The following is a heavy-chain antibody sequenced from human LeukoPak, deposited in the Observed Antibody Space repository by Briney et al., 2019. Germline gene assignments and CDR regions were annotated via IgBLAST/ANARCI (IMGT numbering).Heavy chain of an antibody. Sequence: PGRSLRLSCAASGFTFSNYAMHWVRQAPGKGLEWVAVISYDGSNKYYADSVKGRFTISRDNSKNTLYLQVNSLRAEDTAVYYCASDNYGSDYWGQGTLVTVSS. CDR3: ASDNYGSDY. J-gene: IGHJ4*02. D-gene: IGHD3-10*01. CDR2: ISYDGSNK. CDR1: GFTFSNYA. V-gene: IGHV3-30-3*01.